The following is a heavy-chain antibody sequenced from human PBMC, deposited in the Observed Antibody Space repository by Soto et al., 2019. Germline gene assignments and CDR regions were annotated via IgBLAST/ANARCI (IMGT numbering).Heavy chain of an antibody. Sequence: PSETLSLTCIISGGSISVYYWGWIRQSPGQGLEWIGYIYDNGSPYYNPSLKSRVIISADTSKNQISLKLTSATAADTAVYYCARGVGSSPPRYWGRGTLVTVSS. CDR3: ARGVGSSPPRY. CDR2: IYDNGSP. V-gene: IGHV4-59*01. D-gene: IGHD1-26*01. J-gene: IGHJ4*02. CDR1: GGSISVYY.